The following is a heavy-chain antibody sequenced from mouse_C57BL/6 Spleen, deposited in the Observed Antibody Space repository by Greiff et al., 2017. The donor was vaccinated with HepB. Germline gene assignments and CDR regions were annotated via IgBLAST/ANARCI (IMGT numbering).Heavy chain of an antibody. V-gene: IGHV5-17*01. D-gene: IGHD2-3*01. CDR3: ARIYDGYYVGAMDY. Sequence: DVKLVESGGGLVKPGGSLKLSCAASGFTFSDYGMHWVRQAPEKGLEWVAYISSGSSTIYYADTVKGRFTISRDNAKNTLFLQMTSLRSEDTAMYYCARIYDGYYVGAMDYWGQGTSVTVSS. CDR1: GFTFSDYG. CDR2: ISSGSSTI. J-gene: IGHJ4*01.